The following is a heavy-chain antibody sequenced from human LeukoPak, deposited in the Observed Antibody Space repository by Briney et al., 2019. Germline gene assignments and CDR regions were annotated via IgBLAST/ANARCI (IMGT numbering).Heavy chain of an antibody. D-gene: IGHD6-19*01. CDR1: GFTFSSYG. CDR3: ARDRAVAAVAAIYWYFDL. CDR2: ISYDGSNK. V-gene: IGHV3-30*03. J-gene: IGHJ2*01. Sequence: GRSLRLSCAASGFTFSSYGMHWVRQAPGKGLEWVAVISYDGSNKYYADSVKGRFTISRDNSKNTLYLQMNSLRAEDTAVYHCARDRAVAAVAAIYWYFDLWGRGTLVTVSS.